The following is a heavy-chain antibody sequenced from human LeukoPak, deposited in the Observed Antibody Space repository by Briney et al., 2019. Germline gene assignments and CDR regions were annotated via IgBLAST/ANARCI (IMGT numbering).Heavy chain of an antibody. J-gene: IGHJ4*02. CDR3: AQVMGVRGAPSDY. CDR1: GFTFSSYA. CDR2: ISGSGGTK. D-gene: IGHD3-10*01. Sequence: GGSLRLSCAASGFTFSSYAMSWVRQAPGKGPEWVSAISGSGGTKYYADSVNGRFTISRDNSKNTLYLQMNSLTAEYTALYYCAQVMGVRGAPSDYWGQGTLVTVSS. V-gene: IGHV3-23*01.